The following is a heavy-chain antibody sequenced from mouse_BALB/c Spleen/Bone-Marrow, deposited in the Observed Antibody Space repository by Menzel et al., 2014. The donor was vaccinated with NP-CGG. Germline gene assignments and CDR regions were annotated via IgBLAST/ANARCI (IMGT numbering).Heavy chain of an antibody. CDR3: ALYYDYDVGY. V-gene: IGHV14-3*02. CDR2: IDPANGNT. J-gene: IGHJ2*01. Sequence: EVQRVESGAELVKPGASVKLSCTASGFNIXDTYMHWVKQRPEQGLEWIGRIDPANGNTKYDPKFQGKATITADTSSNTAYLQLSSLTSEDTAVYYCALYYDYDVGYWGQGTTLTVSS. D-gene: IGHD2-4*01. CDR1: GFNIXDTY.